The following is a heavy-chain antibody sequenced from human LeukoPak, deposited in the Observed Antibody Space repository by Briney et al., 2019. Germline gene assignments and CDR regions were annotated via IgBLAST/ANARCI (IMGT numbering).Heavy chain of an antibody. CDR1: GFSLSISG. J-gene: IGHJ4*02. Sequence: GGSLRLSCEASGFSLSISGMNWVRQAPGKGLEWVSYISSSSDLMSYVASVKGRFAVSRDNAKNSLFLQMNSLRDEDTAVYYCARVLRGLYNLGDWGQGTLVTVSS. CDR2: ISSSSDLM. CDR3: ARVLRGLYNLGD. D-gene: IGHD3-10*01. V-gene: IGHV3-48*02.